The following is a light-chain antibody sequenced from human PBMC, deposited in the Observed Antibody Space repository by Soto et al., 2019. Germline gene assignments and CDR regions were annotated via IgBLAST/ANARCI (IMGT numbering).Light chain of an antibody. V-gene: IGKV1-5*03. CDR1: QTISTS. Sequence: PSSLSAFVGDSVTITCLASQTISTSLAWYQQKPGKAPKLLIYLASTLQSGVPARFSGSGSATEFTLSISSLQPEDFATYYCQQYGTSPRTFGQGTKVDIK. J-gene: IGKJ1*01. CDR3: QQYGTSPRT. CDR2: LAS.